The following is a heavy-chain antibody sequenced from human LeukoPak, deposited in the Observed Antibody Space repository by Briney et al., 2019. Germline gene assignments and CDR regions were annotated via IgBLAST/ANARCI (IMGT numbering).Heavy chain of an antibody. Sequence: SETLSLTCTVSGDSINSGAYYWSWIPQHPGKGLEWIGNILYSGSTWYNPSLKSPITISVDTSKNQISLKLSSVTAADTAVYYCARDNSGYGWFDYWGQGTLVTVSS. D-gene: IGHD5-12*01. CDR1: GDSINSGAYY. CDR2: ILYSGST. V-gene: IGHV4-31*01. CDR3: ARDNSGYGWFDY. J-gene: IGHJ4*02.